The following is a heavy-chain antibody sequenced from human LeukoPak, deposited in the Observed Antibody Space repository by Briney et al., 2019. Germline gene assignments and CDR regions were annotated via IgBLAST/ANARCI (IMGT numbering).Heavy chain of an antibody. D-gene: IGHD3-3*01. J-gene: IGHJ4*02. Sequence: SETLSLTCTVSGGSISSHYWSWIRQPPGKGLEWIGYIYYSGRTNYNPSLMSRVTISVDTSKNQFSLKLSSVTAADTAVYYCARSFDFWSGYYDYWGQGTLVTVSS. V-gene: IGHV4-59*08. CDR1: GGSISSHY. CDR2: IYYSGRT. CDR3: ARSFDFWSGYYDY.